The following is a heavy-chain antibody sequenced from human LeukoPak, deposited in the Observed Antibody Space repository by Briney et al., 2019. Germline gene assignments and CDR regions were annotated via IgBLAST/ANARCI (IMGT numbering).Heavy chain of an antibody. V-gene: IGHV4-59*12. J-gene: IGHJ4*02. CDR1: DASISGYY. CDR3: ARGRYYDFWSGPIELDY. CDR2: VSHTGTP. D-gene: IGHD3-3*01. Sequence: SETLSLTCTVSDASISGYYWSWLRPPPGKGLEWIAYVSHTGTPTYNPSFKSRLSISADTSRNLFSLRLSSVTAADTAVYYCARGRYYDFWSGPIELDYWGQGTLVTVSS.